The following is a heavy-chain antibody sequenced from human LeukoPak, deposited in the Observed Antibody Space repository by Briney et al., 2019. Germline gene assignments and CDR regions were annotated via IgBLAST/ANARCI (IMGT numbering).Heavy chain of an antibody. V-gene: IGHV1-8*02. Sequence: ASVKVSCKASGYTFTSYGISWVRQATGQGLEWMGWMNPNSGNTGYAQKFQGRVTMTRNTSISTAYMELSRLRSDDTAVYYCARQYYYDSSGAFDIWGQGTMVTVSS. CDR3: ARQYYYDSSGAFDI. CDR1: GYTFTSYG. J-gene: IGHJ3*02. D-gene: IGHD3-22*01. CDR2: MNPNSGNT.